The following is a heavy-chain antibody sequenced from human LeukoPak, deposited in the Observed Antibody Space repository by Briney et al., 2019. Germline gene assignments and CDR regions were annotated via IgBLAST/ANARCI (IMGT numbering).Heavy chain of an antibody. CDR1: GVSISSSRYY. V-gene: IGHV4-39*01. CDR3: ARQSQWPEFDY. Sequence: PSETLSLTCNVSGVSISSSRYYWGWIRQPPGKGLEWIGSVYYSGSTYYNPSLKSRVTISVDTSKSQFSLKLGSVTAADTAVYYCARQSQWPEFDYWGQGTLVTVSS. J-gene: IGHJ4*02. CDR2: VYYSGST. D-gene: IGHD6-19*01.